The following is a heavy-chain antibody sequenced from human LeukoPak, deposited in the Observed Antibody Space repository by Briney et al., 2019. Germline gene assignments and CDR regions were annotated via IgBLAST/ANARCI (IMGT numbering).Heavy chain of an antibody. CDR3: AKYPGGFTGIVNYYHMDV. CDR1: GFTFSSYW. CDR2: INSDGSST. D-gene: IGHD1-26*01. V-gene: IGHV3-74*01. Sequence: GGSLRLSCAASGFTFSSYWMHWVRQAPGKGLVWVSRINSDGSSTSYADSVKGRFAISRDNAKNTLDLQMNSLRPEDTALYYCAKYPGGFTGIVNYYHMDVWGKGTTVTVSS. J-gene: IGHJ6*03.